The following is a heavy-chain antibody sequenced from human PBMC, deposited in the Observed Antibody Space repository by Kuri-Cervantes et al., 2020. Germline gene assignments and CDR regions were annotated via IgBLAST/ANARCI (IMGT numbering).Heavy chain of an antibody. Sequence: GGSLRLSCAASGFIFNDYAIHWVRQAPGKGLEWVALISYDGKNKYYADSVKGRFTISRDNAKNSLYLQMNSLRVEDTAMYYCARPGVAGFNDYWGQGTLVTVSS. D-gene: IGHD6-19*01. J-gene: IGHJ4*02. V-gene: IGHV3-30*04. CDR2: ISYDGKNK. CDR3: ARPGVAGFNDY. CDR1: GFIFNDYA.